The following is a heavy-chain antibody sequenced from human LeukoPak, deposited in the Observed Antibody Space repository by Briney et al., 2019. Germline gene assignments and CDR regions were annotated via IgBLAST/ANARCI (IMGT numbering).Heavy chain of an antibody. Sequence: PGRSLRLSCAASGFTFRNYGMHWVRLAPGKGLEWVAFIRYDGSIKYYVDSVKGRFTVSRDNSKNTLYLQMNSLRAEDTAVYYCAKDVNVGGDYFDYWGQGTLVTVSS. D-gene: IGHD3-10*01. J-gene: IGHJ4*02. V-gene: IGHV3-30*02. CDR2: IRYDGSIK. CDR1: GFTFRNYG. CDR3: AKDVNVGGDYFDY.